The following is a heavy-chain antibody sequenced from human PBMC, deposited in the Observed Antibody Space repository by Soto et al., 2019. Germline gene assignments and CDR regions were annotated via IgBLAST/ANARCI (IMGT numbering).Heavy chain of an antibody. CDR2: ISGSGGNT. D-gene: IGHD5-12*01. CDR3: AKLRMTTINRDY. Sequence: EAQLLESGGGLVQPGGSLRLSCAASGFSFDTYAMSWVRQAPGKGLEWVSSISGSGGNTYYADSVKGRFTISRDNSKNILYLQMTSLRAEDTALYYCAKLRMTTINRDYWGQGTQVTVSS. CDR1: GFSFDTYA. J-gene: IGHJ4*02. V-gene: IGHV3-23*01.